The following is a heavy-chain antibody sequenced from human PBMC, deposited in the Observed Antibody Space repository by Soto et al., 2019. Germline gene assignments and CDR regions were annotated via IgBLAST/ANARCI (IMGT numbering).Heavy chain of an antibody. D-gene: IGHD3-9*01. CDR2: IKSKTDGRTT. CDR3: TRPTPLAILTGYSPLPYYYYGMDV. V-gene: IGHV3-15*01. J-gene: IGHJ6*02. Sequence: EVQLVESGGGLVKPGGSLRLSCAASGFTFSNAWMSWVRQAPGKGLEWVGRIKSKTDGRTTDYSAPVKGIITISRDDSKNTLYLQMTSLKTSDTAVYYCTRPTPLAILTGYSPLPYYYYGMDVWGQVTTVTVSS. CDR1: GFTFSNAW.